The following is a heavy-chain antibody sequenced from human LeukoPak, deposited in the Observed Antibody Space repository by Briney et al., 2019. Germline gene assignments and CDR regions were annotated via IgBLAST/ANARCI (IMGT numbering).Heavy chain of an antibody. CDR1: GYTFTSYD. CDR3: AGGRGSGWSLYYYGMDV. V-gene: IGHV1-8*01. CDR2: MNPNSGNT. J-gene: IGHJ6*02. D-gene: IGHD6-19*01. Sequence: ASVKVSCKASGYTFTSYDINWVRQATGQGLEWMGWMNPNSGNTGYAQKFQGRVTMTRNTSISTAYMELSSLRSEDTAVYYCAGGRGSGWSLYYYGMDVWGQGTTVTVSS.